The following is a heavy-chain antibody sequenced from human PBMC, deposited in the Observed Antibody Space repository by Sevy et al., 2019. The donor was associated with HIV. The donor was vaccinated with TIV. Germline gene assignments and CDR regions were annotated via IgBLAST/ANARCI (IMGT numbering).Heavy chain of an antibody. J-gene: IGHJ4*02. CDR3: ARDSSGGIQLWWDFDY. D-gene: IGHD5-18*01. CDR1: GFTFSSYS. CDR2: ISSSSSYI. V-gene: IGHV3-21*01. Sequence: GGSLRLSRAASGFTFSSYSMNWVRQAPGKGLEWVSSISSSSSYIYYADSVKGRFTISRDNAKNSLYLQMNSLRAEDTAVYYCARDSSGGIQLWWDFDYWGQGTLVTVSS.